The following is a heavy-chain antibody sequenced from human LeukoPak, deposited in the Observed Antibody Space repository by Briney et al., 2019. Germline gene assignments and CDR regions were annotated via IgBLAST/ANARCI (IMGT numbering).Heavy chain of an antibody. CDR2: ISGNGGGT. J-gene: IGHJ6*02. CDR3: ARAPYFYYGMDV. V-gene: IGHV3-20*04. Sequence: GESLRLSCAASGFTFDDYGMSWVRQAPGKGLEWVSAISGNGGGTVYADSVKGRFTVFRDNAKNSLYLQMNSLTAGDTALYYCARAPYFYYGMDVWGRGTTVTVSS. CDR1: GFTFDDYG.